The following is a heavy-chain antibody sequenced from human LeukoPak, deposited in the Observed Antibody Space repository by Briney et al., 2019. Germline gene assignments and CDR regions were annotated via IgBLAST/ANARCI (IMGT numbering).Heavy chain of an antibody. CDR3: ARDSSLPYCGGDCFPDI. CDR2: IYPSGST. V-gene: IGHV4-61*02. J-gene: IGHJ4*02. D-gene: IGHD2-21*02. CDR1: GGSVNSDNYF. Sequence: SQTLSLTCTVSGGSVNSDNYFWTWIRQPAGKGLQWIGRIYPSGSTDYNPSLKSRVTISIDMSKSQFSLNLSSVTAADTAVYYCARDSSLPYCGGDCFPDIWGQGTLVTVSS.